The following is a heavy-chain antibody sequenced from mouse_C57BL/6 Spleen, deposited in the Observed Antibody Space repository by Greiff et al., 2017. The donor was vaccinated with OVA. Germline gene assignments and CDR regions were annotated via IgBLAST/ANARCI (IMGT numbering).Heavy chain of an antibody. CDR1: GFTFSSYA. CDR3: ARDGRRIFDY. Sequence: EVKLMESGGGLVKPGGSLKLSCAASGFTFSSYAMSWVRQTPEKRLEWVANISDGGSYTNYPDNVKGWFTITRDNSKSNLYLKMSSLKSEDTAMYYCARDGRRIFDYWGQGTTLTVSS. J-gene: IGHJ2*01. V-gene: IGHV5-4*01. CDR2: ISDGGSYT.